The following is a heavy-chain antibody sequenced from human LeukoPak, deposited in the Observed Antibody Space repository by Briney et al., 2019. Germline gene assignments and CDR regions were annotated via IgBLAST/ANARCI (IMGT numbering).Heavy chain of an antibody. J-gene: IGHJ5*02. CDR2: ISAYNGNT. CDR3: AREEEQQLVRGGNWFDP. Sequence: ASVKVSCKASGYSFTSYGISWVRQAPGQGLEWMGWISAYNGNTNYAQKLQGRVNMTTDTSTSTAYMELRSLRSDDTAVYYCAREEEQQLVRGGNWFDPWGQGTLVTVSS. CDR1: GYSFTSYG. V-gene: IGHV1-18*01. D-gene: IGHD6-13*01.